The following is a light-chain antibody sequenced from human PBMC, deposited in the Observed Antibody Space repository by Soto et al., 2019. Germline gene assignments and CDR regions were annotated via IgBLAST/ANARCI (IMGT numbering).Light chain of an antibody. CDR1: QSVSSSS. CDR3: QQYGGSPRT. CDR2: GVS. Sequence: EIVLTQSPGTLSLSPGERATLSCRASQSVSSSSLAWYQQKRGQAPRLLIHGVSSRATGIPDRFSGSGSGTDFTLTISRLEPEDFAVYYCQQYGGSPRTVGQGTKVDIK. J-gene: IGKJ1*01. V-gene: IGKV3-20*01.